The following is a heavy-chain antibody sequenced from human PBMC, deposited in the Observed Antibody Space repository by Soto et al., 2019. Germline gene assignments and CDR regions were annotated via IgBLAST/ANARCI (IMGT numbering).Heavy chain of an antibody. V-gene: IGHV1-8*01. CDR1: GYTFTNYN. D-gene: IGHD6-6*01. J-gene: IGHJ4*02. CDR3: ARAEPYSTSTPCVY. Sequence: QVQLVQSGAEVKKPGASVKVSCKTSGYTFTNYNINWVRQATGQGLEWMGWMNPNSGNTGYAQKFQRRVTMTRNTSITTAYMELSSLRSGDTTVYYCARAEPYSTSTPCVYWGQGTLVTVSS. CDR2: MNPNSGNT.